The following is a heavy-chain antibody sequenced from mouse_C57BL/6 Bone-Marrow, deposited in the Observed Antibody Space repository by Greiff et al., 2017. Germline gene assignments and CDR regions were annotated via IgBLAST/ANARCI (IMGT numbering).Heavy chain of an antibody. Sequence: VQLKESGAELVRPGASVTLSCKASGYTFTDYEMHWVKQTPVHGLEWIGAIDPETGGTAYNQKFKGKAILTADKSSSTAYMELRSLTSEDSAVYYCTRWDSPGFAYWGQGTLVTVSA. CDR1: GYTFTDYE. J-gene: IGHJ3*01. D-gene: IGHD4-1*01. V-gene: IGHV1-15*01. CDR3: TRWDSPGFAY. CDR2: IDPETGGT.